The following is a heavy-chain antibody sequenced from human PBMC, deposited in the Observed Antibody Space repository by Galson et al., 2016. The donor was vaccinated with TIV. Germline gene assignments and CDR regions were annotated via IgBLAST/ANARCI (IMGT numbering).Heavy chain of an antibody. V-gene: IGHV1-8*01. D-gene: IGHD2-21*02. J-gene: IGHJ4*02. CDR2: MNPRSGNT. CDR1: GYTFSNYG. Sequence: SVKVSCKASGYTFSNYGVSWVRQAAGQGLEWMGWMNPRSGNTDYAQKFQGRVTMSMNTSISTAYMKMSNLSTEATAVFYSARPAYCGGGCDAGEREGVNYFHYWGQGSLVSFSS. CDR3: ARPAYCGGGCDAGEREGVNYFHY.